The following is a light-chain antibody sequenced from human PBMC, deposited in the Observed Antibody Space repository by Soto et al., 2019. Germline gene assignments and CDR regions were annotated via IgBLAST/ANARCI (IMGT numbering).Light chain of an antibody. CDR2: EVS. V-gene: IGLV2-8*01. J-gene: IGLJ1*01. CDR1: SSDVGGYNY. CDR3: SSYAGSLYV. Sequence: QSALTQPPSASGSPXXXXTISCTGTSSDVGGYNYVSWYQQHPGKAPKLMIYEVSKRPSGVPDRFSGSKSGNTASLTVSGLQAEDEADYYCSSYAGSLYVFGTGTKLTVL.